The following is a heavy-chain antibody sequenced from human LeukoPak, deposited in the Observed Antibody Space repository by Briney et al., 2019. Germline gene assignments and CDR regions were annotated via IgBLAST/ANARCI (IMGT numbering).Heavy chain of an antibody. D-gene: IGHD3-10*01. CDR3: AREGYYGSGSPPSLYFDY. J-gene: IGHJ4*02. Sequence: GGSLRLSCIASGFTFSNYGMSWVRQAPGKGLEWVSIISGSGDRTLHADSVKGRFTVSRDNSRSTLYLQMNSLRPEDTAIYYCAREGYYGSGSPPSLYFDYWGQGTLVTVSS. V-gene: IGHV3-23*01. CDR2: ISGSGDRT. CDR1: GFTFSNYG.